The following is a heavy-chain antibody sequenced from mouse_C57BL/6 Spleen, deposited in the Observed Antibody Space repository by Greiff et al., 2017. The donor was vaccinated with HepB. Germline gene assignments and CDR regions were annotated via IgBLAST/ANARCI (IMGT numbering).Heavy chain of an antibody. CDR3: ARQSNYYGSSYNFDY. J-gene: IGHJ2*01. D-gene: IGHD1-1*01. Sequence: EVKLVESGGDLVKPGGSLKLSCAASGFTFSSYGMSWVRQTPDKRLEWVATISSGGSYTYYPDSVKGRFTISRDNAKNTLYLQMSSRKSEDTAMYYCARQSNYYGSSYNFDYWGQGTTLTVSS. CDR1: GFTFSSYG. V-gene: IGHV5-6*01. CDR2: ISSGGSYT.